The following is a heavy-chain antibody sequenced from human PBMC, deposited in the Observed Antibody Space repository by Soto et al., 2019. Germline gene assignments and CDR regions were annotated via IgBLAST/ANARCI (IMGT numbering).Heavy chain of an antibody. CDR3: AREGGGVVYCSGCSCNWFFHS. J-gene: IGHJ2*01. CDR1: GGTFRSYG. Sequence: QVQLVQSGAEVKKPGSSVKVSCKASGGTFRSYGVNWVRQAPGQGLEWMGGIIPIFGTLISAQNFQDRVTITADESTGTVYMELSFLRHEHTAVYYCAREGGGVVYCSGCSCNWFFHSWGRGTQITVSS. V-gene: IGHV1-69*01. D-gene: IGHD2-15*01. CDR2: IIPIFGTL.